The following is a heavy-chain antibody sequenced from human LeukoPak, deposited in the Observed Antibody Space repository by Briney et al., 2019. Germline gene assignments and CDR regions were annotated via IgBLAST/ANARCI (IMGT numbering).Heavy chain of an antibody. Sequence: ASVNVSCKASGYTFTNYGISWVRQAPGQGLEWMGWISAYNGKTNYAQKVQGRVTMTTDTSTSTAYMELTSLRSDDTAVYYCARIEQQLTPFDCWGQGTLVTVSS. CDR2: ISAYNGKT. CDR1: GYTFTNYG. D-gene: IGHD6-13*01. V-gene: IGHV1-18*01. CDR3: ARIEQQLTPFDC. J-gene: IGHJ4*02.